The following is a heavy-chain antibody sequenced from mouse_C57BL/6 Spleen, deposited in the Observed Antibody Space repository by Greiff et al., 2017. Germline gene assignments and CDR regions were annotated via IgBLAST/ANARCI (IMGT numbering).Heavy chain of an antibody. J-gene: IGHJ4*01. CDR1: GFSLTSYG. CDR3: AKPKAYGSSPYAMDY. D-gene: IGHD1-1*01. Sequence: VQLQQSGPGLVQPSQSLSITCTVSGFSLTSYGVHWVRQSPGKGLEWLGVIWRGGSTDYNAAFMSRLSITKDNSKSQVFFKMNSLQADDTAIYYCAKPKAYGSSPYAMDYWGQGTSVTVSS. V-gene: IGHV2-5*01. CDR2: IWRGGST.